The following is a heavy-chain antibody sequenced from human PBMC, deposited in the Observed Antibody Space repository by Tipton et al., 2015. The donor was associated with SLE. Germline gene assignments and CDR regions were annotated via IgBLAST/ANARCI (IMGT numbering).Heavy chain of an antibody. D-gene: IGHD2-2*01. CDR2: ISSSSSYI. J-gene: IGHJ5*02. V-gene: IGHV3-21*01. Sequence: SLRLSCAASGFTFSSYSMNWVRQAPGKGLEWVSSISSSSSYIYYADSVKGRFTISRDNSKNTLYLQMNSLRAEDTAVYYCAKDVGCSSTSCYSLGWFDPWGQGTLVTVSS. CDR1: GFTFSSYS. CDR3: AKDVGCSSTSCYSLGWFDP.